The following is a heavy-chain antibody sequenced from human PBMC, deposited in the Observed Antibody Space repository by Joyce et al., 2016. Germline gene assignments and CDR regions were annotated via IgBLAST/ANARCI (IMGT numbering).Heavy chain of an antibody. J-gene: IGHJ6*02. D-gene: IGHD6-25*01. CDR1: GFSLSTSGVG. CDR3: AHAPATDRYYGMDV. V-gene: IGHV2-5*02. CDR2: IYCDDDK. Sequence: QVTLKESGPTLVKPTQTLTLTCTFSGFSLSTSGVGVGWIRQPPGKALEWLALIYCDDDKRDSSALKSRLTITKDTTKNQVVLTMTNMDPVDTATYYCAHAPATDRYYGMDVWGQGTTVTVSS.